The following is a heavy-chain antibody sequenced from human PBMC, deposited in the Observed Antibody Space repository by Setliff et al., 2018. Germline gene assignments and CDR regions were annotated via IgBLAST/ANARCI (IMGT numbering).Heavy chain of an antibody. Sequence: TSETLSLTCTVSRGSINSHYWSWIRQPAGKGLEWIGRIFGSGSTNYNPSLKSRVTMSIDTSKNQLFLKVRSVTAADTAVYYCARDRGSNNSPEDFDYWGLGTLVTVSS. V-gene: IGHV4-4*07. CDR3: ARDRGSNNSPEDFDY. CDR1: RGSINSHY. CDR2: IFGSGST. J-gene: IGHJ4*02. D-gene: IGHD1-1*01.